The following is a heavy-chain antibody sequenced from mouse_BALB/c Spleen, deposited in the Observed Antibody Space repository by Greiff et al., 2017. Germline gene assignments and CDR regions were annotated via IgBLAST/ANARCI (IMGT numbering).Heavy chain of an antibody. J-gene: IGHJ2*01. Sequence: QVQLQQPGAELVMPGASVKMSCKASGYTFTDYWMHWVKQRPGQGLEWIGAIDTSDSYTSYNQKFKGKATLTVDESSSTAYMQLSSLTSEDSAVYYCARSGTGTGGYFDYWGQGTTLTVSS. CDR2: IDTSDSYT. V-gene: IGHV1-69*01. CDR1: GYTFTDYW. D-gene: IGHD4-1*01. CDR3: ARSGTGTGGYFDY.